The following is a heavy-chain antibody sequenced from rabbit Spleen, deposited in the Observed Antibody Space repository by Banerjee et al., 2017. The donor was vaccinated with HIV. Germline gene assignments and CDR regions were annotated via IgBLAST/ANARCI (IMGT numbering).Heavy chain of an antibody. CDR3: ARDLVGVIGWNFYL. V-gene: IGHV1S40*01. J-gene: IGHJ4*01. D-gene: IGHD1-1*01. CDR2: INAATTKP. CDR1: GFDLSRYYY. Sequence: QSLEESGGDLVKPGASLTLTCTASGFDLSRYYYMCWVRQAPGKGLEWIACINAATTKPVYATWAKGRFTISRTSSTTVTLRMTSLTAADTATYFCARDLVGVIGWNFYLWGQGTLVTVS.